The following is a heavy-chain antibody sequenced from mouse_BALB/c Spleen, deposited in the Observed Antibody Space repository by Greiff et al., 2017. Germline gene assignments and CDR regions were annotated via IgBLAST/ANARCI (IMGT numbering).Heavy chain of an antibody. D-gene: IGHD2-4*01. Sequence: VMLVESGGGLVQPGGSLRLSCATSGFTFTAYYMSWVRQPPGKALEWLGFIRNKANGYTTEYSASVKGRFTISRDNSQSILYLQMNTLRAEDSATYYCARDKDDYAFAYWGQGTLVTVSA. J-gene: IGHJ3*01. CDR3: ARDKDDYAFAY. CDR1: GFTFTAYY. V-gene: IGHV7-3*02. CDR2: IRNKANGYTT.